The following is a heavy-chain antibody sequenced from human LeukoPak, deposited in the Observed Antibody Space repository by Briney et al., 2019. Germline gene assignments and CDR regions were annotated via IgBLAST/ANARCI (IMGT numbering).Heavy chain of an antibody. Sequence: SETLSLTCTVSGGSISSSSYYWGWIRQPPGKGLEWIGSIYYSGSTYYNPSLKSRVTISVDTSKTQFSLKLSSVTAADTAVYYCARGWELLRAFDIWGQGTMVSVSS. V-gene: IGHV4-39*01. D-gene: IGHD1-26*01. CDR3: ARGWELLRAFDI. CDR2: IYYSGST. CDR1: GGSISSSSYY. J-gene: IGHJ3*02.